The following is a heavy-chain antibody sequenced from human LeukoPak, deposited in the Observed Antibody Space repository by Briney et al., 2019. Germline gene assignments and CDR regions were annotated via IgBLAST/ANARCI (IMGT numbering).Heavy chain of an antibody. CDR3: AKGGYSSGWFNWFDP. Sequence: GGSLRLSCAASGFTLSSYAMHWVRQAPGKGLEGVAVISYDGSNKYYADSVKGRFTISRDNSKNTLYLQMNSLRAEDTAVYYCAKGGYSSGWFNWFDPWGQGTLVTVSS. J-gene: IGHJ5*02. V-gene: IGHV3-30-3*01. CDR1: GFTLSSYA. D-gene: IGHD6-19*01. CDR2: ISYDGSNK.